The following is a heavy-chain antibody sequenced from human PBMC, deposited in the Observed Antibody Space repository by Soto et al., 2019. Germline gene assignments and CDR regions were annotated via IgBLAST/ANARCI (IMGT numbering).Heavy chain of an antibody. J-gene: IGHJ6*02. CDR1: GCTFSSYG. CDR2: ISYDGSNK. V-gene: IGHV3-30*18. CDR3: AKLSRDVYSNYYYYYGMDV. D-gene: IGHD4-4*01. Sequence: QVQLVESGGGVVQPGRSLRLSCAASGCTFSSYGMHWVRQAPGKGLEWVAVISYDGSNKYYADYVKGRFTISRDNSKNTLYLQMNRLRAEDTAVYYCAKLSRDVYSNYYYYYGMDVWGQGTTVTASS.